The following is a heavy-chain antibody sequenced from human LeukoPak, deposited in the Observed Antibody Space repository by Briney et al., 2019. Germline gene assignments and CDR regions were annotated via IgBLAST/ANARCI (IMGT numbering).Heavy chain of an antibody. Sequence: PGGSLRLSCSASGFTFSSHVMHWVRQGPGKGLEYVSTISSSGGSTDYGDSVKGRFTISRDNSKNTLYLQMNSLRAEDTAVYYCAKDPYDSSGYWYDYWGQGTLVTVSS. CDR3: AKDPYDSSGYWYDY. CDR1: GFTFSSHV. D-gene: IGHD3-22*01. J-gene: IGHJ4*02. V-gene: IGHV3-64*04. CDR2: ISSSGGST.